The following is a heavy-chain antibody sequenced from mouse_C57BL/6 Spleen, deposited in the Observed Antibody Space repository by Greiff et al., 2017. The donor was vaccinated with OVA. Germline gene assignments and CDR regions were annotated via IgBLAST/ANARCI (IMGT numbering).Heavy chain of an antibody. CDR3: AREGNLYFDY. Sequence: EVKLMESGGGLVKPGGSLKLSCAASGFTFSDYGMHWVRQAPEKGLEWVAYISSGSSTIYYADTVKGRFTISRDNAKNTLFLQMTSLRSEDTAMYYCAREGNLYFDYWGQGTTLTVSS. J-gene: IGHJ2*01. CDR1: GFTFSDYG. CDR2: ISSGSSTI. D-gene: IGHD2-1*01. V-gene: IGHV5-17*01.